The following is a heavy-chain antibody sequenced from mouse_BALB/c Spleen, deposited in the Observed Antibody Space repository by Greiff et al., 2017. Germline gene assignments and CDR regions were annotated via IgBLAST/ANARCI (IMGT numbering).Heavy chain of an antibody. J-gene: IGHJ2*01. CDR2: INPSNGGT. D-gene: IGHD1-1*01. V-gene: IGHV1S81*02. CDR3: TRSTTVVATDY. CDR1: GYTFTSYY. Sequence: QVQLQQSGAELVKPGASVKLSCKASGYTFTSYYMYWVKQRPGQGLEWIGEINPSNGGTNFNEKFKSKATLTVDKSSSTAYMQLSSLTSEDSAVYYCTRSTTVVATDYWGQGTTLTVSS.